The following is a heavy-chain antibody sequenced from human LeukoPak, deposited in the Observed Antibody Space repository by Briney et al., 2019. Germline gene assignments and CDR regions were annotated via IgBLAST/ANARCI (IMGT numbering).Heavy chain of an antibody. CDR1: GFTFRSYE. D-gene: IGHD6-19*01. CDR2: VGISGDT. CDR3: VRGGIQVSGIDEIDY. V-gene: IGHV3-13*01. Sequence: GGSLRRSCAASGFTFRSYEMHWVRQVTGKGLEWVSAVGISGDTYYAGSVKGRFTISRENAKNSLYLQMNSLTAGDTAVYYCVRGGIQVSGIDEIDYWGQGTLVTVSS. J-gene: IGHJ4*02.